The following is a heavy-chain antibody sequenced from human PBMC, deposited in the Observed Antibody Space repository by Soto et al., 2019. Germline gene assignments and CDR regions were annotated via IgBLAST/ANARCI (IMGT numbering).Heavy chain of an antibody. Sequence: PSETLSLTCTVSGGSISSSSYYWGWIRQPPGKGLEWIGSIYYSGSTYYNPSLKSRVTISVDTSKNQFSLKLSSVTAADTAVYYCARQARDGYNPGHFQHWGQGTLVTVS. CDR3: ARQARDGYNPGHFQH. D-gene: IGHD5-12*01. J-gene: IGHJ1*01. V-gene: IGHV4-39*01. CDR2: IYYSGST. CDR1: GGSISSSSYY.